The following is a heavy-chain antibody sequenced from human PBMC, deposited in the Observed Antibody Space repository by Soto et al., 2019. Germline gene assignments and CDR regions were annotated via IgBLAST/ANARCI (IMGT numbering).Heavy chain of an antibody. D-gene: IGHD5-18*01. CDR2: ISVYNGNT. CDR3: ARSYSYGSYWYFDL. Sequence: ASVKVSCKASGYTFTTYGISWVRQAPGQGLEWMGWISVYNGNTNYAERLQGRVTMTTDTSTSTVYMELWRLRSDDTAMYYCARSYSYGSYWYFDLWGRGTLVTVST. CDR1: GYTFTTYG. V-gene: IGHV1-18*04. J-gene: IGHJ2*01.